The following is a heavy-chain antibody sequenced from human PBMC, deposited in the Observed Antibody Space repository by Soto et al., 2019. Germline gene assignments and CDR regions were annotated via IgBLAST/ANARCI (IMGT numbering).Heavy chain of an antibody. J-gene: IGHJ6*02. V-gene: IGHV3-33*01. CDR1: GFTFSSYG. CDR3: AREGKPLYYYYGMDV. Sequence: GGSLRLSCAASGFTFSSYGMHWVRQAPGKGLEWVAVIWYDGSNKYYADSVKGRFTISRDNSKNTLYLQMNSLRAEDTAVYYCAREGKPLYYYYGMDVWGQGTTGTVSS. CDR2: IWYDGSNK.